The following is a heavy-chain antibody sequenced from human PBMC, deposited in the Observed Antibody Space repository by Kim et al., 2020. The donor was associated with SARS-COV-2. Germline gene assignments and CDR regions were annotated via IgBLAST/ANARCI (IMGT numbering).Heavy chain of an antibody. CDR1: GFTFDDYA. D-gene: IGHD3-3*01. CDR2: ISWNSYSI. Sequence: GGSLRLSCAASGFTFDDYAMHWVRQAPGKGLEWVSGISWNSYSIGYADSVKGRFTISRDNAKNSLYLQMNSLRAEDTALYYCAKDAQIKYYDFLSGYYY. J-gene: IGHJ6*01. CDR3: AKDAQIKYYDFLSGYYY. V-gene: IGHV3-9*01.